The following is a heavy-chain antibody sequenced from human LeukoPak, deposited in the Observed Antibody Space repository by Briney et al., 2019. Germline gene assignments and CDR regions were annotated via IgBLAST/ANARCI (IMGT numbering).Heavy chain of an antibody. CDR1: GGSISSYY. CDR3: ARVRADPDEDYNYYYMDV. D-gene: IGHD1-14*01. J-gene: IGHJ6*03. Sequence: KPSETLSLTCTVSGGSISSYYWSWTRQPAGKGLEWIGRIYTSGSTNYNPSLKSRVTISVDTSKNQFSLKLTSVTAADTAVYYCARVRADPDEDYNYYYMDVWGTGTTVIVSS. CDR2: IYTSGST. V-gene: IGHV4-4*07.